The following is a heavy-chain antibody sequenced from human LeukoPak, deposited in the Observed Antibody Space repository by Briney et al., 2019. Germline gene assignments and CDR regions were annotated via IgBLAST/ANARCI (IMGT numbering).Heavy chain of an antibody. CDR3: AREEGITAARSFDY. CDR1: GGSISSYY. Sequence: SETLSLTCTVSGGSISSYYWSWIRQPAGKGLEWIGRVYPSGSTSYNPSLKSRVAMSVDTSKSQLSLNLSSVTAADTAVYYCAREEGITAARSFDYWGQGTLVTVSS. D-gene: IGHD6-13*01. J-gene: IGHJ4*02. V-gene: IGHV4-4*07. CDR2: VYPSGST.